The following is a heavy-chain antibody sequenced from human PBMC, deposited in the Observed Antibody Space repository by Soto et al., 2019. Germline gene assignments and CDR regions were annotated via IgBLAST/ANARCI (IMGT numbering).Heavy chain of an antibody. CDR1: EDTFRNYA. CDR3: ASTKYDSSDYYYWYLGL. V-gene: IGHV1-69*06. J-gene: IGHJ2*01. Sequence: QVELVQSGAEVKKPGSSVKVSCQASEDTFRNYAISWVRQAPGQGLEGMGGIIPIFGTANYAQKFQGRVTITADTSANTVYLELSSMRSEDTAVYYCASTKYDSSDYYYWYLGLWGRGTLVTVSS. CDR2: IIPIFGTA. D-gene: IGHD3-22*01.